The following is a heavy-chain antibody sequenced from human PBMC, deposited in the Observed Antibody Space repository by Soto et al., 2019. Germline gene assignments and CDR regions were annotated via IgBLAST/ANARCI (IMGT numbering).Heavy chain of an antibody. V-gene: IGHV1-18*01. Sequence: QALLEQSGPEVKKPGDSVRISCWLYDSVFVTSVITWLRHAPGQGLEWMGWVSANDVGTLSEMKFTDRLVMSTDPMRNMAYLQLWAVASDDSGVYFCARGGGRQLRPLETWVHGTPVTVSS. CDR3: ARGGGRQLRPLET. J-gene: IGHJ4*01. CDR1: DSVFVTSV. CDR2: VSANDVGT. D-gene: IGHD2-2*01.